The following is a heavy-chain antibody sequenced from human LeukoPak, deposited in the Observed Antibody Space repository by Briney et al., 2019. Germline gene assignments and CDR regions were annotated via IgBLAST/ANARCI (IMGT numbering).Heavy chain of an antibody. J-gene: IGHJ5*02. Sequence: PSETLSLTCTVSGGSISSGSYYWSWIRQPAGKGLEWIGRIYTSGSTNYNPSLKSRVTISVDTSKNQFSLKLSSVTAADTAVYYCARGPPGRWGWFDPWGQGTLVTVSS. CDR3: ARGPPGRWGWFDP. CDR1: GGSISSGSYY. D-gene: IGHD1-14*01. CDR2: IYTSGST. V-gene: IGHV4-61*02.